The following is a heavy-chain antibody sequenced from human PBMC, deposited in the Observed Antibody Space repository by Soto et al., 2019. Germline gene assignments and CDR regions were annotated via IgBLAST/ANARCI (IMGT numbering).Heavy chain of an antibody. Sequence: GSLRLSCAVSGITFSSYGMHWVRQAPGKGLEWVAVISYDGSNKHYADSVKGRFSISRDNSKNTLYLQMNSLRAEDTAVYYCAKDDYYDSSGYYYGTFDYWGQGTLVTVSS. CDR2: ISYDGSNK. D-gene: IGHD3-22*01. CDR3: AKDDYYDSSGYYYGTFDY. J-gene: IGHJ4*02. V-gene: IGHV3-30*18. CDR1: GITFSSYG.